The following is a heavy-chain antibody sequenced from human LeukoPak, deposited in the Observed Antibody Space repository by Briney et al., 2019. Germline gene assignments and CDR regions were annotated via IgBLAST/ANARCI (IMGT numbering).Heavy chain of an antibody. J-gene: IGHJ3*02. CDR1: GFTFSSYA. CDR3: ARERGRGSSYAFDI. Sequence: GGSLRLSCAASGFTFSSYAMHWVRQAPGKGLEWVAVISYDGSNKYYADSVKGRFTISRDNSKNTLYLQMNSLRAEDTAVYYCARERGRGSSYAFDIWGQGTMVTVSS. V-gene: IGHV3-30*04. D-gene: IGHD6-6*01. CDR2: ISYDGSNK.